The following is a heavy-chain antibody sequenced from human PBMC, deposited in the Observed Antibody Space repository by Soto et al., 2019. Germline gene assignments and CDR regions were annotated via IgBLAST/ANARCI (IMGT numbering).Heavy chain of an antibody. CDR1: GFGFSGYS. J-gene: IGHJ6*02. CDR2: IKHDGSEI. CDR3: VRVGWGYSHGNGMDG. D-gene: IGHD5-18*01. Sequence: PGGSLRLSCLASGFGFSGYSMHWVRQAPGKGLDWVAVIKHDGSEIYYADSVKGRSTISKDDSKNTLHLQMNALRVDDTALYYCVRVGWGYSHGNGMDGWGQGTTVTVSS. V-gene: IGHV3-30-3*01.